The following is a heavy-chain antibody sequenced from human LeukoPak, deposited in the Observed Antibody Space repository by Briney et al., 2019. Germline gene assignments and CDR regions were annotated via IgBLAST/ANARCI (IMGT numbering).Heavy chain of an antibody. CDR3: AMTPGIAVAGYFDY. Sequence: SVKVSCKASGGTFSSYAISWVRQAPGQGLEWMGGIIPIFGTANYAQKFQGRVTITADESTSTAYMELSSLRSEDTAVYCCAMTPGIAVAGYFDYWGQGTLVTVSS. V-gene: IGHV1-69*13. D-gene: IGHD6-19*01. CDR1: GGTFSSYA. CDR2: IIPIFGTA. J-gene: IGHJ4*02.